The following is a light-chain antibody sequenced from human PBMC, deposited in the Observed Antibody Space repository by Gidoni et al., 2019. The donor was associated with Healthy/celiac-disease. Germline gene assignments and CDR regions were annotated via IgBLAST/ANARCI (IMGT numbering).Light chain of an antibody. CDR2: GAS. CDR3: QQYGSSPVS. V-gene: IGKV3-20*01. J-gene: IGKJ2*03. Sequence: EIVLTQSPGTLSLSPGERATLSCRASQSVSSSYLAWYQQKPGQAPRLLIYGASSRATGIPDRFSGSGSGTDFTLTISRLEPEDFAVYYCQQYGSSPVSFXQXTKLEIK. CDR1: QSVSSSY.